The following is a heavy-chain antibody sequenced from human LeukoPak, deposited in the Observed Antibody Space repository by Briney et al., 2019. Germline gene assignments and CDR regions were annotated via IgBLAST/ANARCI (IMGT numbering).Heavy chain of an antibody. CDR2: IYYSGST. Sequence: PSETLSLTCTVSGGSISSYYWSWIRQPPGKGLEWIGYIYYSGSTNYNPSLKSRVTISVDTSKNQFSLKLSSVTAADTAVYYCARVLTHNSNNFGFDPWGQGTLVTVSS. D-gene: IGHD3-9*01. CDR1: GGSISSYY. CDR3: ARVLTHNSNNFGFDP. J-gene: IGHJ5*02. V-gene: IGHV4-59*01.